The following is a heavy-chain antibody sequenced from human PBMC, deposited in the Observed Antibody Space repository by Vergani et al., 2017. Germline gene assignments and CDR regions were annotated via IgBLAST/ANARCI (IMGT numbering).Heavy chain of an antibody. CDR1: GFIFSSYW. Sequence: EVQLVESGGGLVQPGGSLRLSCAASGFIFSSYWMHWVRQAPGKGLEWVAAIKEDGSEKQYVDSVKGRFTISRDNAKKSLYLQMNSLRGEDTAVYYCAGAWGYWGQGTLVTVSS. D-gene: IGHD7-27*01. V-gene: IGHV3-7*01. CDR3: AGAWGY. CDR2: IKEDGSEK. J-gene: IGHJ4*02.